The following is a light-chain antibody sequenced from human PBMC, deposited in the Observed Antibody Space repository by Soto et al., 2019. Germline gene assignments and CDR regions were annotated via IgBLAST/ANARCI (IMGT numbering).Light chain of an antibody. J-gene: IGKJ1*01. CDR2: GAS. Sequence: EIVLTQSPGTLSLSPGERVTLSCRASQSVSSSYLAWYQQKPGQAPRLLFYGASSRATGIPDRFSGSGSGTDFILTISRLEPDDFAVYYCQQYGHSPWTFGQGTKVEIK. CDR1: QSVSSSY. CDR3: QQYGHSPWT. V-gene: IGKV3-20*01.